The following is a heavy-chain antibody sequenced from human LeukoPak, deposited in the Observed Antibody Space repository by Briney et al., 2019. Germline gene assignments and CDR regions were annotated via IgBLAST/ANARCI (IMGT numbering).Heavy chain of an antibody. CDR3: ARVAPSYYYYMDV. J-gene: IGHJ6*03. D-gene: IGHD3-3*02. V-gene: IGHV4-4*02. CDR1: GGSISSSNW. Sequence: SETLSLTCAVSGGSISSSNWWSWVRPPPGKGLEWIGEIYHSGSTNYNPSLKSRVTIPVDKSKNQFSLKLSSVTAADTAVYYCARVAPSYYYYMDVWGKGTTVTVSS. CDR2: IYHSGST.